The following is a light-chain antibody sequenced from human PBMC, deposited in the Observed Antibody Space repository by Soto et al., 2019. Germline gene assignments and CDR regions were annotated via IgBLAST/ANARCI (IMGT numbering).Light chain of an antibody. V-gene: IGLV2-23*03. CDR2: EGS. J-gene: IGLJ2*01. CDR1: SSDVGSYNL. CDR3: CSYAGSSTFVV. Sequence: QSALTQPASVSGSPGQSITISCTETSSDVGSYNLVSWCQQHPGKAPKLMIYEGSKRPSGVSNRFSGSKSGNTASLTISGLQAEDEADYYCCSYAGSSTFVVFGGGTKLTVL.